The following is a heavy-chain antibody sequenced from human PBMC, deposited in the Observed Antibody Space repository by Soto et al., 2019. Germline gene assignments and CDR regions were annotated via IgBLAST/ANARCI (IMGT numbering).Heavy chain of an antibody. CDR1: GGSISSGGYY. Sequence: NPSETLSLTCTVSGGSISSGGYYWSWIRQHPGKGLEWIGYIYYSGSTYYNPSLKSRVTISVDTSKNQFSLKLSSVTAADTAVYYCARDNPDSSGYIDYWGQGTLVTVSS. CDR2: IYYSGST. CDR3: ARDNPDSSGYIDY. V-gene: IGHV4-31*03. J-gene: IGHJ4*02. D-gene: IGHD3-22*01.